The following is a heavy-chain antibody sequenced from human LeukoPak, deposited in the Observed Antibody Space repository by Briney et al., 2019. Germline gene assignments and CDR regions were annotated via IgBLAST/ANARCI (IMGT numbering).Heavy chain of an antibody. V-gene: IGHV3-21*01. D-gene: IGHD1-14*01. CDR2: ISSSSGYI. CDR3: AREKQSVEPSYYFDY. CDR1: GFTFSSYT. J-gene: IGHJ4*02. Sequence: GGSLRLSCAASGFTFSSYTMNWVRQAPGKGLEWVSSISSSSGYIYYADSVKGRFTISRDNAKNSLYLQMNSLRAEDTAVYYCAREKQSVEPSYYFDYWGQGTLVTVSS.